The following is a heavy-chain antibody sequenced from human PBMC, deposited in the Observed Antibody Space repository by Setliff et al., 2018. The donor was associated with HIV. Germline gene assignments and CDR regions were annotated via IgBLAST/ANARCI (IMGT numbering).Heavy chain of an antibody. CDR2: IYYSGST. D-gene: IGHD4-17*01. J-gene: IGHJ4*02. Sequence: SETLSLTCTVSGDSVSSRSYYWSWIRQPPGKGLEWIGYIYYSGSTNYNPSLKSRVTISVDTSKNQFSLNLSSVTAADTAVYYCVRAAAGNTGPFDLWGQGSPVTVSS. CDR1: GDSVSSRSYY. CDR3: VRAAAGNTGPFDL. V-gene: IGHV4-61*01.